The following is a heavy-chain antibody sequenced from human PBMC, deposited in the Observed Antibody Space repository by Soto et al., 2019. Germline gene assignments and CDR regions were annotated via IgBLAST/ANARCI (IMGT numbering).Heavy chain of an antibody. CDR3: ARDVTAGDFDY. J-gene: IGHJ4*02. Sequence: QVQLVESGGGVVQPGRSLRLSCAASGFTFSSYGMHWVRQAPGKGLEWVAVIWYDGSNKYYADSVKGRFTISRDKSKNTLYLQMNSLRAEDTAVYYCARDVTAGDFDYWGQGTLVTVSS. CDR1: GFTFSSYG. CDR2: IWYDGSNK. V-gene: IGHV3-33*01. D-gene: IGHD6-13*01.